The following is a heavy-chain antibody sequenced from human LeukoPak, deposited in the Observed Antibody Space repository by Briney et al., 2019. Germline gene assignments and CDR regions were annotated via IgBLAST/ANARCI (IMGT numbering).Heavy chain of an antibody. CDR3: ALYCSGGGCYSIGGAFDI. CDR1: GFTFSRYA. CDR2: ISGSGDST. D-gene: IGHD2-15*01. V-gene: IGHV3-23*01. J-gene: IGHJ3*02. Sequence: PGGSLRLSCAASGFTFSRYAMSWVRQAPGRGLEWVSAISGSGDSTYYVDSVKGRFTISRDNSRNTLYLQVNSLRAEDTAVYYCALYCSGGGCYSIGGAFDIWGQGTMVTASS.